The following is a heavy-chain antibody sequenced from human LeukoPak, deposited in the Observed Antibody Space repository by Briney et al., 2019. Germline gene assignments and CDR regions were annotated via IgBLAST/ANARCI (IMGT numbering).Heavy chain of an antibody. Sequence: GESLRLSCAASGFTFSSYTMNWVRQAPGKGLEWVSSITTSSTYIYYADSVRGRFTISRDNAKNSLYLRMSSLRVEDTAVYYCARGEGYYASGSYYIDYWGQGTLVTVSS. J-gene: IGHJ4*02. CDR1: GFTFSSYT. CDR3: ARGEGYYASGSYYIDY. D-gene: IGHD3-10*01. CDR2: ITTSSTYI. V-gene: IGHV3-21*01.